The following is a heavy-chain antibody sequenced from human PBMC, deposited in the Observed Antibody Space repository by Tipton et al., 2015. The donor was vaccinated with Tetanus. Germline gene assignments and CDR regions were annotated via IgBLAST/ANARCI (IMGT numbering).Heavy chain of an antibody. CDR3: ARMQSGSYFDL. CDR1: GYTFTSHY. D-gene: IGHD1-26*01. Sequence: QLVQSGAEVKKPGASVNISCKASGYTFTSHYVHWVRQAPGKGLEWVAVISYDGTETFYQDSVKDRWTISRDISKNTLYLEMTGLRPEDTAVYYCARMQSGSYFDLWGPGILVTVSS. V-gene: IGHV3-30*01. CDR2: ISYDGTET. J-gene: IGHJ4*02.